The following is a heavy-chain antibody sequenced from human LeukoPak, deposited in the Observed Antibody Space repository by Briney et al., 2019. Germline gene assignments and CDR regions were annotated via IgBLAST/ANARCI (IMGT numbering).Heavy chain of an antibody. J-gene: IGHJ1*01. V-gene: IGHV3-30*19. CDR1: GFTFSNFG. CDR3: ARDTYRQWLTQGGYFQH. CDR2: ISYDGNNK. D-gene: IGHD6-19*01. Sequence: GGSLRLSCAASGFTFSNFGMHWVRQAPGKGLEWVAVISYDGNNKYYADSVKGRFTISRDNSKNTLYLQMNSLRDEDTAVYYCARDTYRQWLTQGGYFQHWGQGTLVTVSS.